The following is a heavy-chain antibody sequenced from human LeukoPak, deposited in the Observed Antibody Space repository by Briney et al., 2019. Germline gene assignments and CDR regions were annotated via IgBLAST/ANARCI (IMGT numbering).Heavy chain of an antibody. Sequence: GGSLRLSCSASGFTFSSYAMHWVRQAPGKGLEYVSAISSNGGSTYYADSVKGRFTISRDNSKNTLYLQMSSLRAEDTAVYYCVKDLIGVIVIPASDYWGQGTLVTVSS. CDR3: VKDLIGVIVIPASDY. CDR2: ISSNGGST. CDR1: GFTFSSYA. J-gene: IGHJ4*02. V-gene: IGHV3-64D*06. D-gene: IGHD3-16*02.